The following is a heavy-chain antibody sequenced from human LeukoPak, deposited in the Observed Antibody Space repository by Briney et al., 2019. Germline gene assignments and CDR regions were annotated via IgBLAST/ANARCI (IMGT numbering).Heavy chain of an antibody. CDR2: INWNGGST. J-gene: IGHJ6*03. CDR1: GFTFSSRDW. V-gene: IGHV3-20*04. Sequence: GGSLRLSCVASGFTFSSRDWMTWVRQAPGKGLEWVSGINWNGGSTGYADSVKGRFTISRDNAKNSLYLQMNSLRAEDTALYYCARVRGYYYYYYMDVWGKGTTVTVSS. CDR3: ARVRGYYYYYYMDV.